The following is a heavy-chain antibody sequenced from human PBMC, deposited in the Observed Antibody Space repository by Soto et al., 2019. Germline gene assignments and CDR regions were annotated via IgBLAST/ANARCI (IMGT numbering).Heavy chain of an antibody. Sequence: QVQLQQWGAGLLKPSETLSLTCAVYGGSFSGYYWSWIRQPPGKGLEWIGETNHSGSTNYNPSLKSLVTISVDTSKNQFSLKLSSVTAADTAVYYCARAWGGVPDYWGQGTMVTVSS. J-gene: IGHJ4*02. V-gene: IGHV4-34*01. CDR1: GGSFSGYY. CDR3: ARAWGGVPDY. CDR2: TNHSGST. D-gene: IGHD3-16*01.